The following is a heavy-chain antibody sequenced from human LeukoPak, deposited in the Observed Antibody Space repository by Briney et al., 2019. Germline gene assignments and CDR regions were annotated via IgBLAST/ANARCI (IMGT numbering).Heavy chain of an antibody. CDR3: ERGRDSTVLTGAY. V-gene: IGHV1-2*02. CDR2: INPNSGGT. CDR1: GYTFTGYY. J-gene: IGHJ4*02. D-gene: IGHD3-16*01. Sequence: VASVNVSCNASGYTFTGYYMHWVRQAPGQGLEWVGWINPNSGGTNYAHKFQGRVTITRDTSISTPYMELNRLRSDETAVYYCERGRDSTVLTGAYWGQGTLVTVSS.